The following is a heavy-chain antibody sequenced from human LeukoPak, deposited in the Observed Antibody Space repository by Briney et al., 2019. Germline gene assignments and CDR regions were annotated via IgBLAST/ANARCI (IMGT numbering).Heavy chain of an antibody. Sequence: SETLSVTCTVSGGSISSYYWSWIRQPAGKGLEWIGLIYSWQRSNYNPSLKSRVTMSVDTSKNQFSLKLTSVTAADTAVYYCARGVYGSGDYWGQGTRVTLSS. CDR2: IYSWQRS. D-gene: IGHD3-10*01. CDR3: ARGVYGSGDY. J-gene: IGHJ4*02. V-gene: IGHV4-4*07. CDR1: GGSISSYY.